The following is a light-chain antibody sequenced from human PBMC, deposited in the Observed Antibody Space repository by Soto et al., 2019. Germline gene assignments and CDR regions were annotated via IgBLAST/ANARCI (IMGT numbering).Light chain of an antibody. CDR1: QTVVYSTSDKNY. V-gene: IGKV4-1*01. J-gene: IGKJ2*01. CDR2: WAS. CDR3: QQYYDTPYT. Sequence: DIVMTQSPDSLAVSLGERATINCKSSQTVVYSTSDKNYFAWYQQKPGQPPKLLIYWASTRESGVPDRFSGGGSGTDFTLTISSLQAEDVAVYYCQQYYDTPYTFGQGTKLVIK.